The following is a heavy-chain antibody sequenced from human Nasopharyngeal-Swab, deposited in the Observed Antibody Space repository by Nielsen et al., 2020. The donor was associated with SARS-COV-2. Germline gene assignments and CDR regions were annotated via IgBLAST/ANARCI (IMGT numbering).Heavy chain of an antibody. Sequence: GESLKISCAASGFTVSSNYMSWVRQAPGKGLKWVSVIYSGGSTYYADSVKGRFTISRDNSKNTLYLQMNSLRAEDTAVYYCASEGFDYGGNSAAFDIWGQGTMVTVSS. D-gene: IGHD4-23*01. V-gene: IGHV3-53*01. CDR3: ASEGFDYGGNSAAFDI. CDR2: IYSGGST. J-gene: IGHJ3*02. CDR1: GFTVSSNY.